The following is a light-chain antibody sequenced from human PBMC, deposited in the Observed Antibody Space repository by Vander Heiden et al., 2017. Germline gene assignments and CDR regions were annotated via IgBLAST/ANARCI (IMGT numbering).Light chain of an antibody. CDR2: DGS. V-gene: IGLV3-21*03. CDR1: NIGSKT. Sequence: SYVLTQPPAASVAPGKTASITCGGNNIGSKTVQWYQQKAGQVPVLVVYDGSDRPSGIPERFSGSNSGNTATLTISRVEAGDEADYYCQVWDSSSDHYVFGTGTKVTVL. CDR3: QVWDSSSDHYV. J-gene: IGLJ1*01.